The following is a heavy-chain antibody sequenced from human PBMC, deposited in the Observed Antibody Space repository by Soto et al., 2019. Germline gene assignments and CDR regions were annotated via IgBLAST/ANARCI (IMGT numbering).Heavy chain of an antibody. Sequence: SVKVSCKASGGTFSSYAISWVRQAPGQGLEWMGGIIPIFGTANYAQKFQGRVTITADESTSTAYMELSSLRSEDTAVYYCARMGIAARPFDYWGQGTLVTVSS. J-gene: IGHJ4*02. CDR2: IIPIFGTA. D-gene: IGHD6-6*01. CDR3: ARMGIAARPFDY. CDR1: GGTFSSYA. V-gene: IGHV1-69*13.